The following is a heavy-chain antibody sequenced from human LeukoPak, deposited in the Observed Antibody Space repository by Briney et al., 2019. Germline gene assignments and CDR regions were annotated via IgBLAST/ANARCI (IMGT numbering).Heavy chain of an antibody. V-gene: IGHV3-20*04. J-gene: IGHJ3*02. CDR3: ARSIVVPAAISGAFDI. CDR1: GFTFDDYG. Sequence: GGSLRLSCAASGFTFDDYGMSWVRQAPGKGLEWVSGINWNGGSTGYADSVKGRFTISRDNAKNSLYLQMNSLRAEDTALYYCARSIVVPAAISGAFDIWGQGTIVTVSS. CDR2: INWNGGST. D-gene: IGHD2-2*01.